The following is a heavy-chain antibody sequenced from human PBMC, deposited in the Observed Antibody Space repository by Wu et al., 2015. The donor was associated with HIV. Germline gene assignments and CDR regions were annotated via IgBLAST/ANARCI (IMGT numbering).Heavy chain of an antibody. CDR2: LIPMYGTA. Sequence: QVQLLQSGAEVKNPGSSVRVSCKASGATFSNYGLSWVRQAPGQGLEWVGRLIPMYGTANYAQKFQDRVTITADESTSTAYMDVSSLRSDDTAVYYCTGGGGRTSMDPFDFWGLGEHWSPSPQ. CDR1: GATFSNYG. V-gene: IGHV1-69*13. D-gene: IGHD5-18*01. CDR3: TGGGGRTSMDPFDF. J-gene: IGHJ4*01.